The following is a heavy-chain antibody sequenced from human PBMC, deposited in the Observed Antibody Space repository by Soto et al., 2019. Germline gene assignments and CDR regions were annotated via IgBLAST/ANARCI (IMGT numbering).Heavy chain of an antibody. CDR2: LWYDGSNK. Sequence: QVQLVESGGGVVQPGRSLRLSCAASGFTFSSYGMHWVRQAPGKGLEWVAVLWYDGSNKYYADSVKGRFTISRDNSKNTLYLQMNSLRAEDTAVYYCARAPMSDSSGYPLDYWGQGTLVTVSS. D-gene: IGHD3-22*01. CDR1: GFTFSSYG. V-gene: IGHV3-33*01. CDR3: ARAPMSDSSGYPLDY. J-gene: IGHJ4*02.